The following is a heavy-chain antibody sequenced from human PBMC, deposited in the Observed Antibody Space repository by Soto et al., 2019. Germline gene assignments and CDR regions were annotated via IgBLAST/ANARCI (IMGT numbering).Heavy chain of an antibody. D-gene: IGHD6-13*01. CDR2: IIPIFGTA. J-gene: IGHJ5*02. V-gene: IGHV1-69*13. Sequence: SVKVSCKASGGTFSSYAISWVRQAPGQGLEWMGGIIPIFGTANYAQKFQGRVTITADESTSTAYMELSSLRSEDTAVYYCAFIAARVNWFDPWGQGTLVTVSS. CDR3: AFIAARVNWFDP. CDR1: GGTFSSYA.